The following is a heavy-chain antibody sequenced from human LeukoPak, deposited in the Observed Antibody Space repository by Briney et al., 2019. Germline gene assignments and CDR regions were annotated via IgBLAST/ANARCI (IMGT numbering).Heavy chain of an antibody. J-gene: IGHJ4*02. V-gene: IGHV4-59*01. Sequence: SETLSLTCSVTGGSINSYYWSWIRQPPGKGLEWIGYIYYSGSTNYNPSLKSRVTISVDTSKNQFSLKLSSVTAADTAVYYCARWKSANYYDYWGQGTLVTVSS. CDR2: IYYSGST. CDR1: GGSINSYY. D-gene: IGHD4/OR15-4a*01. CDR3: ARWKSANYYDY.